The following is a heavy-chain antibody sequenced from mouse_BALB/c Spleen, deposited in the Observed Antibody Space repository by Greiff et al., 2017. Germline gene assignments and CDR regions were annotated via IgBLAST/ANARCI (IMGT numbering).Heavy chain of an antibody. D-gene: IGHD2-10*01. J-gene: IGHJ4*01. Sequence: QVTLKVSGPGILQPSQTLSLTCSFSGFSLSTSGMGVSWIRQPSGMGLEWLAHIYWDDDKRYNPSLKSRLTISKDTSRNQVFLKITSVDTADTATYYCARSPVPPTMVTKRNYDYAMDYWGQGTSVTVSS. CDR2: IYWDDDK. V-gene: IGHV8-12*01. CDR1: GFSLSTSGMG. CDR3: ARSPVPPTMVTKRNYDYAMDY.